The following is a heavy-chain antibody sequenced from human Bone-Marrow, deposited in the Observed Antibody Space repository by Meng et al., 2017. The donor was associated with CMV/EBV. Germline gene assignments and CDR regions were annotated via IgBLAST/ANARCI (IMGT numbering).Heavy chain of an antibody. CDR3: ARLRWRYCSSTSCYGYYYYYGMDV. CDR1: GGSFSGYY. J-gene: IGHJ6*02. V-gene: IGHV4-34*01. Sequence: SETLSLTCAVYGGSFSGYYWSWIRQPPGKGLEWIGEINHSGSTNYNPSLKSRVTISVDTSKNQFSLKLSSVTAADTAVYYCARLRWRYCSSTSCYGYYYYYGMDVWVQGPTVTVSS. D-gene: IGHD2-2*01. CDR2: INHSGST.